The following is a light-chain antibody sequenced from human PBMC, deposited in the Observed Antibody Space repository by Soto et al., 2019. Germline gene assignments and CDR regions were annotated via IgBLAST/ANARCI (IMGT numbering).Light chain of an antibody. CDR1: RLGNKY. CDR3: QAWDSGTVV. CDR2: QGN. Sequence: ELTQAPSVSVSPGQTASIACSGDRLGNKYASWYQQKPGQSPVVVIYQGNKRPSGIPERFSGSNSGNTATLTISGTQTMDEADYYCQAWDSGTVVFGGGTQLTVL. J-gene: IGLJ2*01. V-gene: IGLV3-1*01.